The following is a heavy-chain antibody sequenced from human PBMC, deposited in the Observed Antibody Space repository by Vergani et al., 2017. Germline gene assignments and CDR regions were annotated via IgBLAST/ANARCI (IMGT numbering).Heavy chain of an antibody. Sequence: QVQLVQSGAEVKKPGASVKVSCKASGYTFTSYGISWVRQAPGQGLEWMGWISSYNGNTNYAQKLQGRVTMTTDTSTSTAYMELRSLRSDDTAVYYCARDAGGYIAAAPEYFQHWGQGTLVTVSS. CDR3: ARDAGGYIAAAPEYFQH. D-gene: IGHD6-13*01. CDR2: ISSYNGNT. CDR1: GYTFTSYG. J-gene: IGHJ1*01. V-gene: IGHV1-18*01.